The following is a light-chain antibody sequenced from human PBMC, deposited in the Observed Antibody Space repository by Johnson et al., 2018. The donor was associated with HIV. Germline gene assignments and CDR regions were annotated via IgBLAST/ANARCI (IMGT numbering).Light chain of an antibody. CDR1: SSNIGNNY. Sequence: QSVLTQPPSVSAAPGQKVTISCSGSSSNIGNNYVSWYQQVPGTAPKLLIYDNNRRPSGIPDRFSGSKSGTSATLGITGLQTGDEADYYCGTWDSSRRTAFFGTGAKVTV. CDR2: DNN. V-gene: IGLV1-51*01. CDR3: GTWDSSRRTAF. J-gene: IGLJ1*01.